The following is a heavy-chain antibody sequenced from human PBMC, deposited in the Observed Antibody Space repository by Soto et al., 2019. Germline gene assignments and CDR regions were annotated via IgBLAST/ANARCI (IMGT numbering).Heavy chain of an antibody. CDR3: ARSIVGATTGPDY. CDR2: IIPIFGTA. D-gene: IGHD1-26*01. V-gene: IGHV1-69*13. Sequence: GASVKVSCKASGGTFSSYAISWVRQAPGQGLEWMGGIIPIFGTANYAQKFQGRVTITADESTSTAYMELSSLRSEDTAVYYCARSIVGATTGPDYWGQGTLVTVSS. J-gene: IGHJ4*02. CDR1: GGTFSSYA.